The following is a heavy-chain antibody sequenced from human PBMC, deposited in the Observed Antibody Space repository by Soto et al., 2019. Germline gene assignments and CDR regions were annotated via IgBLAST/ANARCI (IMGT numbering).Heavy chain of an antibody. CDR2: IWYDGSNK. J-gene: IGHJ1*01. CDR1: GFTFSSYG. Sequence: GGSLRLSCAASGFTFSSYGMHWVRQAPGKGLEWVAVIWYDGSNKYYADSVKGRFTISRDNSKNTLYLQMNSLRSEDTAVYFCARVPACSGGSCYLYFQHWGQGTLVTVSS. D-gene: IGHD2-15*01. CDR3: ARVPACSGGSCYLYFQH. V-gene: IGHV3-33*01.